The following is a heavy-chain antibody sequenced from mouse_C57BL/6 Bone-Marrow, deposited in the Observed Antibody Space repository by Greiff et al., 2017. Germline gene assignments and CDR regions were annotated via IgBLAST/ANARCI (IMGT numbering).Heavy chain of an antibody. CDR3: ARGFAASSDYGCAMDY. J-gene: IGHJ4*01. CDR1: GFTFSDYG. Sequence: EVQVLESGAGLVKPGASLKLSCAASGFTFSDYGMHWVRQAPEKGLEWVGYISRGSSTIYYADTVKGRATISRDNAKSTLYLQLTSLRSEDTALYYCARGFAASSDYGCAMDYWGQGTSVTVSS. CDR2: ISRGSSTI. V-gene: IGHV5-17*01. D-gene: IGHD3-1*01.